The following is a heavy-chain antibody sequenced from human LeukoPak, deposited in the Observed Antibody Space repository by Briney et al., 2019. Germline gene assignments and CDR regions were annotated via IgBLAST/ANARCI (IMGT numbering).Heavy chain of an antibody. CDR3: AKAAQIMVVTAIPDS. V-gene: IGHV3-30*18. Sequence: HPGGSLRLSCAASGFTFSSYDIHWVRQAPGRGLEWLAIISYNGGFRYYAGSVKGRFTVSRDNSKNTLYLHMNTVRADDTAVYYCAKAAQIMVVTAIPDSWGQGALVTVSS. CDR2: ISYNGGFR. CDR1: GFTFSSYD. J-gene: IGHJ5*01. D-gene: IGHD2-21*02.